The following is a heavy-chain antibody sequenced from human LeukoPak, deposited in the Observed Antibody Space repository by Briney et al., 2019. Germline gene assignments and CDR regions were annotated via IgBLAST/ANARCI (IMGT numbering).Heavy chain of an antibody. CDR1: GGSISSGSYY. CDR3: AQESRRGYNYLEY. D-gene: IGHD5-24*01. J-gene: IGHJ4*02. CDR2: IYTSGST. V-gene: IGHV4-61*02. Sequence: SETLSLTCTVSGGSISSGSYYWSWIRQPAGKGLEWIGRIYTSGSTNYNPSLKSRVTISVDTSKNQFSLKLSSVTAADTAVYFCAQESRRGYNYLEYWGQGIVVSVSA.